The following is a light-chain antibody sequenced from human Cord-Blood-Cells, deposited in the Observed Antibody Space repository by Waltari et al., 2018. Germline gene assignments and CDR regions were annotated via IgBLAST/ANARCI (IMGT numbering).Light chain of an antibody. J-gene: IGKJ2*01. CDR1: QGISSA. V-gene: IGKV1-13*02. CDR2: DAS. CDR3: QQFNSYLYT. Sequence: AIQLTQSPSSLSASVGDRVTITCRASQGISSALAWYQQKPGKAPKLLIYDASSLESGVPARFSGSGSGTDFTLTISSLQPEDFATYYCQQFNSYLYTFGQGTKLEIK.